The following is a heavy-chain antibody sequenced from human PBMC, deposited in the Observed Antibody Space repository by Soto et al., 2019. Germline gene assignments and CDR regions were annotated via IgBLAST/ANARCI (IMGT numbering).Heavy chain of an antibody. D-gene: IGHD2-15*01. Sequence: QVQLQESGAGLVKPSQTLSLTCTVSGGSISSGDYYWSWIRQPPGKGLEWIGYIYYSGSTYYNPSLKGRVTISVDTSKIQFSLKLSSVTAADTAVYYCAREYCSGGSCYSTGGGMDVWGQGTTVTVSS. CDR1: GGSISSGDYY. CDR3: AREYCSGGSCYSTGGGMDV. CDR2: IYYSGST. J-gene: IGHJ6*02. V-gene: IGHV4-30-4*01.